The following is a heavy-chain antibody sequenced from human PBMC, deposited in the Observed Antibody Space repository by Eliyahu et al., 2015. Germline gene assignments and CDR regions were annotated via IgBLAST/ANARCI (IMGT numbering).Heavy chain of an antibody. CDR2: ISGSGGST. CDR3: AKDGWGATTYYFDY. CDR1: GFTFXXXA. V-gene: IGHV3-23*04. J-gene: IGHJ4*02. D-gene: IGHD1-26*01. Sequence: EVQLVESGGGLVQPGGSLRLSCAASGFTFXXXAMXWVRQAPGKGLEWVSAISGSGGSTYYADSVKGRFTISRDNSKNTLYLQMNSLRAEDTAVYYCAKDGWGATTYYFDYWGQGTLVTVSS.